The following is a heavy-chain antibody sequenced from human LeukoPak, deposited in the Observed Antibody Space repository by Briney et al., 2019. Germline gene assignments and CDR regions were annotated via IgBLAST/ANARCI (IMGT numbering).Heavy chain of an antibody. Sequence: GGSLRLSCSASGITFSDYAMHWVPQAPGKGLEYVSGISDDGGGTYYADSVKGRFTISRDNSKNTLSLQMSSLRAEDTAVYYCVIDPYYYDSSGSQGIWGQGTLVTVSS. CDR1: GITFSDYA. V-gene: IGHV3-64D*06. CDR3: VIDPYYYDSSGSQGI. D-gene: IGHD3-22*01. CDR2: ISDDGGGT. J-gene: IGHJ4*02.